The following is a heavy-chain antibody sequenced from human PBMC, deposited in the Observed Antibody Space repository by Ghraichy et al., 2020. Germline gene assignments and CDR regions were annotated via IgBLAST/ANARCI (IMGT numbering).Heavy chain of an antibody. V-gene: IGHV1-3*01. J-gene: IGHJ6*02. D-gene: IGHD2-2*02. CDR3: ARGGNCTGSSCHTGPYYYFGMDV. CDR2: INNADNAKP. CDR1: GYSFTTYT. Sequence: ASVKVSCKASGYSFTTYTMHWVRQAPGQRLEWMGYINNADNAKPKYSQKFQGRVTITRDTSSSTAYMELSSLTSEDTAIYYCARGGNCTGSSCHTGPYYYFGMDVWGQGTTVTVSS.